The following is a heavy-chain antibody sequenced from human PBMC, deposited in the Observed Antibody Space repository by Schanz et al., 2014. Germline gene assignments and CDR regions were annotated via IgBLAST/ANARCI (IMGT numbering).Heavy chain of an antibody. D-gene: IGHD3-22*01. Sequence: EVQLVESGGGLVQPGGSLRLSCAASGFTFSSYAMSWVRQAPGKGLEWVSALSEGGGGTHYADSVKGRFTISRDNSKNTLFLQMNSLRVEDSAIYYCAKDISDTSGKDDYWGQGTLVTVSS. V-gene: IGHV3-23*04. CDR3: AKDISDTSGKDDY. J-gene: IGHJ4*02. CDR2: LSEGGGGT. CDR1: GFTFSSYA.